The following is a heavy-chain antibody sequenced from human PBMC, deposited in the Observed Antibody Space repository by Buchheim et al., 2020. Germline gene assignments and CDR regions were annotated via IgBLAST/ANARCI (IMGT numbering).Heavy chain of an antibody. CDR3: AKVGSSAYFFES. CDR1: GFTFTSYL. J-gene: IGHJ4*02. Sequence: EVGLLESGGILAQPGGSLILSCAASGFTFTSYLMMCVRQGPGKGLECVSNINGRGDKTYYADSVKGRFIILRATPTKTLYIRMDSLRVEDTAIYYCAKVGSSAYFFESWGRGTL. CDR2: INGRGDKT. V-gene: IGHV3-23*01.